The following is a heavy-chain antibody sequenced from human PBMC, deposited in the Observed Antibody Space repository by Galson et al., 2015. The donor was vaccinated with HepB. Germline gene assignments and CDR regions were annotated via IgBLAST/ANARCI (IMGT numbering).Heavy chain of an antibody. J-gene: IGHJ6*02. V-gene: IGHV3-20*04. D-gene: IGHD6-19*01. CDR1: GFTFDDYG. CDR3: VRVTVAGDYYYGMDV. Sequence: SLRLSCAASGFTFDDYGMSWVRQGPGKGLDWVSGINWSGGTTDYADSVKGRFTISRDNAKNSLYLQMNTLRAEDTALYYCVRVTVAGDYYYGMDVWGQGTTVTVSS. CDR2: INWSGGTT.